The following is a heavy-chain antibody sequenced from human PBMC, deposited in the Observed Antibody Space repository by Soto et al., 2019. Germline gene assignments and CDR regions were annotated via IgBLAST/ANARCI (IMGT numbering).Heavy chain of an antibody. V-gene: IGHV3-23*01. Sequence: GGSLRLSCTASGFKFSDYAITWVRQAPGEGLEWVSVISGSGGVTYFADSVKGRFTVSRDNSKNTVFLQLNNVRAEDSAMYFCAKVLSYSSGWSDPWGPGTMVTV. CDR3: AKVLSYSSGWSDP. J-gene: IGHJ5*02. CDR2: ISGSGGVT. CDR1: GFKFSDYA. D-gene: IGHD3-10*01.